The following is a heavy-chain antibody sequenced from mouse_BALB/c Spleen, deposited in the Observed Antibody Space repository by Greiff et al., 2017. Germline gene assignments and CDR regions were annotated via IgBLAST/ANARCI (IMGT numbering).Heavy chain of an antibody. CDR2: IRNKANGYTT. D-gene: IGHD2-1*01. J-gene: IGHJ4*01. CDR3: ARDDYGNFTFYYAMDY. CDR1: GFTFTDYY. Sequence: EVKLVESGGGLVQPGGSLRLSCATSGFTFTDYYMSWVRQPPGKALEWLGFIRNKANGYTTEYSASVKGRFTISRDNSQSILYLQMNTLRAEDSATYYCARDDYGNFTFYYAMDYWGQGTSVTVSS. V-gene: IGHV7-3*02.